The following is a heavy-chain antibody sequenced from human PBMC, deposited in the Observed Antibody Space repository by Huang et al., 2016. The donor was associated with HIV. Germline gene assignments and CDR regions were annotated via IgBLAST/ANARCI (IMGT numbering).Heavy chain of an antibody. CDR2: VNDSGAT. CDR1: GGSFTGNY. Sequence: QMQLQQRGAGLLKPSETLSLTCGVSGGSFTGNYLTWIRQAPGKGREWIGEVNDSGATHSTPSLNGRVTISLDKSNRELSLNLRSVTAADTAVYYCARQWTILEWLLGLDVWGQGTTVIVSS. D-gene: IGHD3-3*01. CDR3: ARQWTILEWLLGLDV. V-gene: IGHV4-34*02. J-gene: IGHJ6*02.